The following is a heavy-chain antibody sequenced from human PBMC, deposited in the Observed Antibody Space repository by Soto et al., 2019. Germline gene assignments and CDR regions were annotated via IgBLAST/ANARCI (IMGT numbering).Heavy chain of an antibody. Sequence: SETLSLTCSDSGGSISSHNWGWIRLPPGKGLEWIGYIRDSGDTSYNPSLNSRVTMSLDTSKKEFSLKLTSVTAADTAVYYCARRWGRTFDYWGQGTLVTVSS. V-gene: IGHV4-59*08. J-gene: IGHJ4*02. CDR1: GGSISSHN. D-gene: IGHD7-27*01. CDR3: ARRWGRTFDY. CDR2: IRDSGDT.